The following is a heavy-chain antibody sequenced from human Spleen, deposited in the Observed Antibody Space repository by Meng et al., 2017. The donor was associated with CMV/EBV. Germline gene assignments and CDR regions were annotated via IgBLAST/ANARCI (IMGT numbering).Heavy chain of an antibody. CDR2: INQDGSQK. Sequence: GGSLRLSCAASGFTFSSHWMTWVRQAPGEGLEWVANINQDGSQKNYVDSVKGRFTISRDNAKNSLFLQMTSLRAEDPAVYSFARDSHDYGDYEGWFDPWGQGTLVTVSS. V-gene: IGHV3-7*01. CDR3: ARDSHDYGDYEGWFDP. J-gene: IGHJ5*02. D-gene: IGHD4-17*01. CDR1: GFTFSSHW.